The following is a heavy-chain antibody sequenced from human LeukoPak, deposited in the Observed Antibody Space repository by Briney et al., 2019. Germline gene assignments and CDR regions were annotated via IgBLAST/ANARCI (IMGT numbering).Heavy chain of an antibody. D-gene: IGHD6-19*01. J-gene: IGHJ4*02. CDR2: IIPIFGTA. CDR1: GGTFSSYA. CDR3: ARPALSFKIAVAGPFDY. V-gene: IGHV1-69*05. Sequence: ASVKVSCKASGGTFSSYAISWVRQAPGQGLEWMGGIIPIFGTANYAQKFQGRVTITTDESTSTAYMELSSLRSEDTAVYYCARPALSFKIAVAGPFDYWGQGTLVTVSS.